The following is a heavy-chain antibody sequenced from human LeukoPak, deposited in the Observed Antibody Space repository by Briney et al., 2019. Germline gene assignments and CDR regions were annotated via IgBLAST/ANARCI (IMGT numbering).Heavy chain of an antibody. Sequence: GGSLRLSCAASGFTFSSYAMHWVRQGPGKGLEWVGRIGSKTDGGTTDYAAPVKGRFTISRDDSKTTLYLQMNSLKTEDTAIYYCTRRDGSNSFVWGQGTTVTVSS. J-gene: IGHJ6*02. CDR3: TRRDGSNSFV. D-gene: IGHD5-24*01. CDR1: GFTFSSYA. CDR2: IGSKTDGGTT. V-gene: IGHV3-15*04.